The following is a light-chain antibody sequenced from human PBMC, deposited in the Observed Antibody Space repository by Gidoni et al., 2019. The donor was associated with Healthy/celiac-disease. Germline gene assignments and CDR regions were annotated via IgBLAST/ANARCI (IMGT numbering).Light chain of an antibody. V-gene: IGLV2-14*01. CDR3: SSYTSSSPHV. CDR2: EVS. Sequence: QSALTPPASVSGSPGQSITISCTGTSSDVGGYNYVSWYQQLPGKAPKLMIYEVSNRPSGVSNRFSGSKSGNTAPLTISGLQAEDEADYYCSSYTSSSPHVFGTGTKVTVL. CDR1: SSDVGGYNY. J-gene: IGLJ1*01.